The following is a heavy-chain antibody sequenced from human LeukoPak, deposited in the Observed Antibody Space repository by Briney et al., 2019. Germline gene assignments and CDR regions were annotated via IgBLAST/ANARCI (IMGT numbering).Heavy chain of an antibody. Sequence: GASVKVSCKASGGTFSSYAISWVRQAPGQGLEWMGGIIPIFGTANYAQKFQGRVTITTDESTSTAYMELSSLRSEDTAVYYCASGYSGNYYVVYWGQGTLVTVPS. V-gene: IGHV1-69*05. CDR2: IIPIFGTA. D-gene: IGHD5-12*01. J-gene: IGHJ4*02. CDR1: GGTFSSYA. CDR3: ASGYSGNYYVVY.